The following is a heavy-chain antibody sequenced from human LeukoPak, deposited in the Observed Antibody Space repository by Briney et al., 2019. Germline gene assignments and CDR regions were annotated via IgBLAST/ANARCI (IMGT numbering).Heavy chain of an antibody. V-gene: IGHV3-23*01. D-gene: IGHD1-14*01. J-gene: IGHJ4*02. CDR3: AKRRAAGIGSLYYFDS. Sequence: ETLSLTCTVSGGSISSYYWSWVRQPPGKGLEWVSAISTSGDSTYYTDSVKGRFIISRDNSKNTLYLQMHSLRDEDTAVYFCAKRRAAGIGSLYYFDSWGQGTLVTVSS. CDR2: ISTSGDST. CDR1: GGSISSYY.